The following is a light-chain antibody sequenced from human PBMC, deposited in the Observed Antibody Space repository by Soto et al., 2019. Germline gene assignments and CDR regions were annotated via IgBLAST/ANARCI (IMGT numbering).Light chain of an antibody. J-gene: IGKJ1*01. Sequence: EIVLTQSPGTLSLSPGERATLSCRASLSIAGTYLAWYQQKPGQTPRLLIYGASSRASGIPDRFSGGGSWTEFTLTINRLEPEDSAVYYCQLGGFGQGTKVEI. CDR3: QLGG. V-gene: IGKV3-20*01. CDR2: GAS. CDR1: LSIAGTY.